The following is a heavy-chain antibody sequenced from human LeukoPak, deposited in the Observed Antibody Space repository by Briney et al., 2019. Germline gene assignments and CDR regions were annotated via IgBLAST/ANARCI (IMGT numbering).Heavy chain of an antibody. CDR2: MNPNSGNT. CDR3: ARGFGTTLYMDV. CDR1: GYTFTSYD. Sequence: ASVKVSCKASGYTFTSYDINWVRQATGQGLEWMGWMNPNSGNTGYAQKFQGRVTMTRNTSISTAYMELSSLRSEDTAVYYCARGFGTTLYMDVWGKGTTVTISS. D-gene: IGHD3/OR15-3a*01. V-gene: IGHV1-8*01. J-gene: IGHJ6*03.